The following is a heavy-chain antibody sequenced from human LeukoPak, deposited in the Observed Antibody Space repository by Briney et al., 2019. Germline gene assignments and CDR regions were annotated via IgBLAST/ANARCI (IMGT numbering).Heavy chain of an antibody. CDR2: ISGSAHKI. J-gene: IGHJ4*02. D-gene: IGHD5-18*01. CDR3: AGRPTGYSSGYVY. V-gene: IGHV3-23*01. Sequence: PGGSLRLSWVVSGFTFSDYAMSWVRQAPEKGLDGVSVISGSAHKIRYADSVKGRFTISRDNSENTVYLQMNNLRAEDTALYYCAGRPTGYSSGYVYWGQGALVTVSS. CDR1: GFTFSDYA.